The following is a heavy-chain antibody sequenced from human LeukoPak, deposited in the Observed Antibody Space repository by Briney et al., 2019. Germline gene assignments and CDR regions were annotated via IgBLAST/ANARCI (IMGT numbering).Heavy chain of an antibody. CDR3: AKWGDYDILTGYYVSDF. CDR1: GFTVSSNY. Sequence: GGSLRLSCAASGFTVSSNYMSWVRQAPGKGLEWVSVIYSGGSTYYADSVKGRFTISRDNSKSTLYVEMNTLRAEDTAVYYCAKWGDYDILTGYYVSDFWGQGTLVTVSS. V-gene: IGHV3-53*01. J-gene: IGHJ4*02. D-gene: IGHD3-9*01. CDR2: IYSGGST.